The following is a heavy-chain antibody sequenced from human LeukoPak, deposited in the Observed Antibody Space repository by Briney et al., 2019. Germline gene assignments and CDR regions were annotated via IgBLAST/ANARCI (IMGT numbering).Heavy chain of an antibody. J-gene: IGHJ4*02. CDR1: GFTFSNYA. CDR2: ISASGGST. Sequence: PGGSLRLSCAASGFTFSNYAMSWVRQAPGKGLEWVSAISASGGSTYYVDSVKGRFTISRDTSKNTLYLQMSSLRAEDTAIYYCAKDRPLNWGYYFDYWGQGTLVTVSS. CDR3: AKDRPLNWGYYFDY. V-gene: IGHV3-23*01. D-gene: IGHD7-27*01.